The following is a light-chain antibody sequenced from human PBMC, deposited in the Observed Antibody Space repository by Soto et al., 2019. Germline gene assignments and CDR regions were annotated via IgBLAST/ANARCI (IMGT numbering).Light chain of an antibody. CDR1: QGISSS. J-gene: IGKJ4*01. Sequence: IQLTQSPSSLSASVGDRVTITCRASQGISSSLAWYQQQPGKAPKLLIYAASTLLSGVPSRFSGSGSGTDFTLTISSLQPEDFAAYYCQQLKSFPLSFGGGTTVEIK. CDR2: AAS. CDR3: QQLKSFPLS. V-gene: IGKV1-9*01.